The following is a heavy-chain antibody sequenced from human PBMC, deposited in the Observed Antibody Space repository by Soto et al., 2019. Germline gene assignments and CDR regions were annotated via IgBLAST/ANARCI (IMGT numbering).Heavy chain of an antibody. D-gene: IGHD4-17*01. CDR3: TLSYGDSYYYYYGMDV. Sequence: PGESLKISCVGSGFSFSRYTVGWVRQVPGKGLEWMGVIHPGDFYTIYSLSFQGQVTFSADKSICTAYLQWSILKASDTAMYYCTLSYGDSYYYYYGMDVWGQGTTVTVSS. CDR2: IHPGDFYT. V-gene: IGHV5-51*01. J-gene: IGHJ6*02. CDR1: GFSFSRYT.